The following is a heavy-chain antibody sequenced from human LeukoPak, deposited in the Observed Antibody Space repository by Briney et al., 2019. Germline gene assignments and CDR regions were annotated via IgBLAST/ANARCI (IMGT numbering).Heavy chain of an antibody. CDR2: ISAYNGNT. J-gene: IGHJ3*02. CDR3: ASVLLDYSNYGTFDI. D-gene: IGHD4-11*01. CDR1: GYTFTGYY. Sequence: ASVTVSCKASGYTFTGYYMHWVRQAPGQGLEWMGWISAYNGNTNYAQKLQGRVTMTTDTSTSTAYMELRSLRSDDTAVYYCASVLLDYSNYGTFDIWGQGTMVTVSS. V-gene: IGHV1-18*04.